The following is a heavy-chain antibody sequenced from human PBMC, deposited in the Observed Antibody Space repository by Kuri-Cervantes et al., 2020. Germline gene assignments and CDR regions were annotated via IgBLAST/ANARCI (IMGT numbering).Heavy chain of an antibody. D-gene: IGHD2-2*01. Sequence: GESLKISCAASGFTFSSFGIHWVRQAPGKGLEWVALISFDGSNKYYADSVKGRFTISRDNAKNSLYLQMNSLRAEDTAVYYCARDSYCSSTSCYDYYYYGMDVWGQGTTVTVSS. CDR2: ISFDGSNK. J-gene: IGHJ6*02. CDR3: ARDSYCSSTSCYDYYYYGMDV. CDR1: GFTFSSFG. V-gene: IGHV3-30*03.